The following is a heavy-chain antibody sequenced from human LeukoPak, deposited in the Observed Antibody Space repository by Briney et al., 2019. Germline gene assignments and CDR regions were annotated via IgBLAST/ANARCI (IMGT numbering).Heavy chain of an antibody. J-gene: IGHJ3*02. Sequence: SGGSLRLSCAASGFTFSSYGMHWVRQAPGKGLEWVAVIWYDGSNKYYADSVKGRFTISRDNSKNTLYLQMNSLRAEDTAVYYCARGKPGIAVADDAFDIWGQGTMVTVSS. D-gene: IGHD6-19*01. CDR2: IWYDGSNK. CDR1: GFTFSSYG. CDR3: ARGKPGIAVADDAFDI. V-gene: IGHV3-33*08.